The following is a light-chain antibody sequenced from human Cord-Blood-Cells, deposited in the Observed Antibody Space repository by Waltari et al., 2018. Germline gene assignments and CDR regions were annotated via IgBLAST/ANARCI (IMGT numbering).Light chain of an antibody. CDR1: TSDAGGYNH. Sequence: QYALTQPPSASGSPGQSVTISRTGHTSDAGGYNHVSWYQQHPGKAPKLMIDEVSKRPSGVPDRFSGSKSGNTASLTVSGLQAADEADYYCSSYAGSNVVFGGGTKLTVL. CDR2: EVS. J-gene: IGLJ2*01. CDR3: SSYAGSNVV. V-gene: IGLV2-8*01.